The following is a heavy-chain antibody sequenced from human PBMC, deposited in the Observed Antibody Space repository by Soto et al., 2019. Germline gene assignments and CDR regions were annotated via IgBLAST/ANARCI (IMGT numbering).Heavy chain of an antibody. Sequence: GGSLRLSCAASGFTFSNAWMSWVRQAPGKGLEWVGRIKSKTDGGTTDYAAPVKGRFTISRDDSKNTLYLQMNSLKTEDTAVYYCTRLVAGTDFDYWGQGTLVTVSS. CDR3: TRLVAGTDFDY. J-gene: IGHJ4*02. V-gene: IGHV3-15*01. CDR1: GFTFSNAW. D-gene: IGHD6-19*01. CDR2: IKSKTDGGTT.